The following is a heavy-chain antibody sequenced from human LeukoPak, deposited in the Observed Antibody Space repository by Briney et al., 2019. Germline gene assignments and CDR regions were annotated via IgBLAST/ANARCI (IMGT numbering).Heavy chain of an antibody. CDR2: INHSGST. CDR1: GGSFSGYY. CDR3: ARAVTVTTYDY. V-gene: IGHV4-34*01. Sequence: SETLSLTCAVYGGSFSGYYWSWIRQPPGKGLEWIGEINHSGSTNYNPSLKSRVTISVDTSKNQFSLKLSSVTAADTAVYYCARAVTVTTYDYWGQGTLVTVSS. D-gene: IGHD4-17*01. J-gene: IGHJ4*02.